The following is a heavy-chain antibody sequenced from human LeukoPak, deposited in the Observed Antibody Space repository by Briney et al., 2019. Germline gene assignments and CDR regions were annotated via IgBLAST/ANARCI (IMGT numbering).Heavy chain of an antibody. CDR1: GFTFSSYT. Sequence: GGSLRLSCAASGFTFSSYTMNWVRQAPGKGLEWVSSITISSRYIYHADSVKGRFTISRDNAKNSLYLEMNSLRDEDTAVYYCARDYGGNSDYWGQGTLVNVSS. D-gene: IGHD4-23*01. J-gene: IGHJ4*02. CDR2: ITISSRYI. V-gene: IGHV3-21*01. CDR3: ARDYGGNSDY.